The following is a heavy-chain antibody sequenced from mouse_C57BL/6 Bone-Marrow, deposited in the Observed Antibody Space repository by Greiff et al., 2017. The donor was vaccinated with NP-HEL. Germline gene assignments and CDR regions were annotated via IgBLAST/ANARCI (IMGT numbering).Heavy chain of an antibody. Sequence: EVKLMESGPGMVKPSQSLSLTCTVTGYSITSGYDWHWIRHFPGNKLEWMGYISYSGSTNYNPSLKSRISITHDTSKNHFFLKLNSVTTEDTATYYCAREGDGRGCAYWGQGTLVTVSA. CDR2: ISYSGST. J-gene: IGHJ3*01. D-gene: IGHD1-1*01. CDR3: AREGDGRGCAY. CDR1: GYSITSGYD. V-gene: IGHV3-1*01.